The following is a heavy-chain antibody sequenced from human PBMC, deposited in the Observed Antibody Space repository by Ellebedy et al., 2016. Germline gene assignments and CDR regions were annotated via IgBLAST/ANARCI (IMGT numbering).Heavy chain of an antibody. V-gene: IGHV4-30-2*06. Sequence: SETLSLXCAVSGGSISSGGYFWSWIRQSPGKGLEWIGYIYHSGSTNYNPSLRSRVTMLVDRSKNQFSLKLTSVTAADTAVYYCARDVSLYSSSPSFDSWGQGTLVTVSS. CDR2: IYHSGST. D-gene: IGHD6-6*01. CDR1: GGSISSGGYF. J-gene: IGHJ4*02. CDR3: ARDVSLYSSSPSFDS.